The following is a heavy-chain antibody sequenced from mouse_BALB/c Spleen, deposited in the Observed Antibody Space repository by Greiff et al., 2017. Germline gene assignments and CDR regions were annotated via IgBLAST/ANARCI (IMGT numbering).Heavy chain of an antibody. D-gene: IGHD2-4*01. CDR2: ISNGGGST. V-gene: IGHV5-12-2*01. CDR1: GFTFSSYT. Sequence: EVQLVESGGGLVQPGGSLKLSCAASGFTFSSYTMSWVRQTPEKRLEWVAYISNGGGSTYYPDTVKGRFTISRDNAKNTLYLQMSSLKSEDTAMYYCARHRDYDAWFAYWGQGTLVTVSA. CDR3: ARHRDYDAWFAY. J-gene: IGHJ3*01.